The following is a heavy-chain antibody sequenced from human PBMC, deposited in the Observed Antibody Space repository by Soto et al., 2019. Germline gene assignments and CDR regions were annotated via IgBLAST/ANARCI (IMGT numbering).Heavy chain of an antibody. V-gene: IGHV3-23*01. CDR1: GFTFSSYA. CDR3: AKDQQDLAAETPFGYYYYMDV. Sequence: GGSLRLSCAASGFTFSSYAMSWVRQAPGKGLEWVSAISGSGGSTYYADSVKGRFTISRDKSKNKLYLQMNSLRAEDTAVYYCAKDQQDLAAETPFGYYYYMDVWGKGTTVTVSS. J-gene: IGHJ6*03. CDR2: ISGSGGST. D-gene: IGHD6-13*01.